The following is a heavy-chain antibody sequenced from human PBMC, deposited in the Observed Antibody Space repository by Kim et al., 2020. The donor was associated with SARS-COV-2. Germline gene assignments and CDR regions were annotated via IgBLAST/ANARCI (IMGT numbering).Heavy chain of an antibody. CDR2: TIPISGTA. CDR1: GGTFSSYA. CDR3: ARDDRISVRGAFDI. J-gene: IGHJ3*02. D-gene: IGHD2-21*01. Sequence: SVKVFCKASGGTFSSYAISWVRQAPGQGLEWMGGTIPISGTAIYAQKFQGRVTITADESTSTAYMELSSLRSEDTAVYYCARDDRISVRGAFDIWGQGTMVTVSS. V-gene: IGHV1-69*13.